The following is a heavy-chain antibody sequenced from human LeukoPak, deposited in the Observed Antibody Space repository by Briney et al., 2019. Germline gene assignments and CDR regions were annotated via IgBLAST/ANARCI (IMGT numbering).Heavy chain of an antibody. V-gene: IGHV4-38-2*02. J-gene: IGHJ4*02. CDR3: ARPSSSWFFFDY. CDR2: IYYSGST. Sequence: SETLSLTCTVSGYSITSGYYWGWIRQPPGKGLEWIGSIYYSGSTYYSPSLKSRVTISVDTSKNQFSLKLSSVTAADTAVYYCARPSSSWFFFDYWGQGTLVTVSS. CDR1: GYSITSGYY. D-gene: IGHD6-13*01.